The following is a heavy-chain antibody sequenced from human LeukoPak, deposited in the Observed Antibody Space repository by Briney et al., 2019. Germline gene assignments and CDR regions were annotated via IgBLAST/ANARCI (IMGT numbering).Heavy chain of an antibody. V-gene: IGHV1-3*01. D-gene: IGHD4-17*01. CDR2: INAGNGNT. Sequence: ASVKVSCKASGYILTSYAMHWVRQAPGQRLEWMGWINAGNGNTKYSQKFQGRVTITRDTYASTAYMELSSLRSEDTAVYYCARVPVTTRIGFDFDNWGQGTLVTVSS. CDR3: ARVPVTTRIGFDFDN. J-gene: IGHJ4*02. CDR1: GYILTSYA.